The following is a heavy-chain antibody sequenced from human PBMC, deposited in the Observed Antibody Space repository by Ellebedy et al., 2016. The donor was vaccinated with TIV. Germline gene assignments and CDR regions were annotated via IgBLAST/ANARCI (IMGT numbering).Heavy chain of an antibody. CDR3: ARGPLRYFDWVYYYHGMDV. V-gene: IGHV4-59*08. CDR1: GGSISTYY. D-gene: IGHD3-9*01. Sequence: MPGGSLRLSCTVSGGSISTYYWSWIRQPPGQGLEWIGYIHYSGSTEYNPSLKRRVTISLDTSKDQFSLRLSSVTAADTAVYYCARGPLRYFDWVYYYHGMDVWGQGTTVTVSS. J-gene: IGHJ6*02. CDR2: IHYSGST.